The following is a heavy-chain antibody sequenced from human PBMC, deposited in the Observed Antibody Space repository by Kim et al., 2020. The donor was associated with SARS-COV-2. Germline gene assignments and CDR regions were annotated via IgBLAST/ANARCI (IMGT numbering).Heavy chain of an antibody. CDR3: ARGRSITMVRGVIIEAPGY. V-gene: IGHV7-4-1*02. J-gene: IGHJ4*02. D-gene: IGHD3-10*01. Sequence: ASVKVSCKASGYTFTSYAMNWVRQAPGQGLEWMGWINTNTGNPTYAQGFTGRFVFSLDTSVSTAYLQISSLKAEDTAVYYCARGRSITMVRGVIIEAPGYWGQGALVTVSS. CDR1: GYTFTSYA. CDR2: INTNTGNP.